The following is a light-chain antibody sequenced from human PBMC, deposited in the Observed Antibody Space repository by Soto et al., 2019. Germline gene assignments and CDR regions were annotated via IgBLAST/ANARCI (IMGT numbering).Light chain of an antibody. Sequence: DIQMTQSPSSLSASVGDRVTITCRASQSISYFLNWYQQKPGKAPTLLIYTASNLQDGVPSRFRGSGSGTDFTLTISSLEPEDFAIYYCQQGYRTPLSFGGGTKVEI. J-gene: IGKJ4*01. CDR2: TAS. V-gene: IGKV1-39*01. CDR3: QQGYRTPLS. CDR1: QSISYF.